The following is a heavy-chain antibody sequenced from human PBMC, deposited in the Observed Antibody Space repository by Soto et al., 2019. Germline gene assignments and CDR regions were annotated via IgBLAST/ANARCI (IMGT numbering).Heavy chain of an antibody. V-gene: IGHV1-18*01. CDR1: GYTFTSYG. CDR3: ARDSHYYDRSGSDY. CDR2: ISAYNGNT. J-gene: IGHJ4*02. D-gene: IGHD3-22*01. Sequence: ASVKVSCKASGYTFTSYGISWVRQAPGQGLEWMGWISAYNGNTNYAQKLQGRVTMTTDTSTSTAYMELRSLRSDDTAVYYCARDSHYYDRSGSDYWGQGTLVTVSS.